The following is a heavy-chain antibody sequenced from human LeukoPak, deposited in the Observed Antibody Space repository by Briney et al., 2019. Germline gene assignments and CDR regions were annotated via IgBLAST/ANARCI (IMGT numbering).Heavy chain of an antibody. V-gene: IGHV5-51*01. Sequence: GESLKISCKGSGYSITSYWIGWVRQMPGKGLEWMGIIYPGDSDTRYSPSFQGQVTISADKSISTAYLQWSSLKASDTAMYYCARSTYYYDSSGYYYVYWGQGTLVTVSS. D-gene: IGHD3-22*01. CDR2: IYPGDSDT. CDR1: GYSITSYW. CDR3: ARSTYYYDSSGYYYVY. J-gene: IGHJ4*02.